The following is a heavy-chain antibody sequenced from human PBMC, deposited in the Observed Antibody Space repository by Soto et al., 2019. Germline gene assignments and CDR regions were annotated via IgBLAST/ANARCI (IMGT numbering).Heavy chain of an antibody. D-gene: IGHD2-21*01. Sequence: GESRKISCKGSGYSFTNNWISWVRQMPGKGLEWMGRIDPRDSYTNYSPSFQGHVTLSVDKSDTTSYLQWNSPRASDSAIYFCARSYCLPNSCYNGYFDYWGRGTLVAASS. CDR3: ARSYCLPNSCYNGYFDY. V-gene: IGHV5-10-1*01. J-gene: IGHJ4*01. CDR2: IDPRDSYT. CDR1: GYSFTNNW.